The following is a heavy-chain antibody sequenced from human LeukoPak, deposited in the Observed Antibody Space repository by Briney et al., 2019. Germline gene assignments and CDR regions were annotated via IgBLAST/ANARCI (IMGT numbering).Heavy chain of an antibody. Sequence: GGSLRLSCAASGFTFSSYSMNWVRLAPGKGLEWVSYISSSSSTIYYADSVKGRFTISSDNAKNSLYLQMNSLRDEATAVYYCARALSIAAHNFDYWGQGTLVTVSS. V-gene: IGHV3-48*02. CDR3: ARALSIAAHNFDY. D-gene: IGHD6-6*01. CDR1: GFTFSSYS. J-gene: IGHJ4*02. CDR2: ISSSSSTI.